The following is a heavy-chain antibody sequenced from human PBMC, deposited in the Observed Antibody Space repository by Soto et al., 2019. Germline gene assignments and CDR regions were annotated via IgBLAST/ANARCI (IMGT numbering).Heavy chain of an antibody. CDR3: ARAHTVTKREVWFDP. CDR1: GGSISSGGYY. CDR2: IYYSGST. V-gene: IGHV4-31*03. J-gene: IGHJ5*02. Sequence: SETLSLTCTVSGGSISSGGYYWSWIRQHPGKGLEWIGYIYYSGSTYYNPSLKSRVTISVDTSKNQFSLKLSSVTAADTAVYYCARAHTVTKREVWFDPWGQGTLVTVSS. D-gene: IGHD4-17*01.